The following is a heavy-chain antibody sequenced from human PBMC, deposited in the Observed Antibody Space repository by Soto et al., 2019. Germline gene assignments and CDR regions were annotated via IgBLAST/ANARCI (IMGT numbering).Heavy chain of an antibody. Sequence: GGSLKISCAASGFRFSDYYMSWIRQTPGGGLEWLSYISDSGYYTSYADSVEGRFTVSRDNAENSLYLQMNSLSAEDTAVYYCARDHLLGSRAFDIWGQGTMVTVSS. D-gene: IGHD1-26*01. CDR2: ISDSGYYT. CDR3: ARDHLLGSRAFDI. J-gene: IGHJ3*02. V-gene: IGHV3-11*06. CDR1: GFRFSDYY.